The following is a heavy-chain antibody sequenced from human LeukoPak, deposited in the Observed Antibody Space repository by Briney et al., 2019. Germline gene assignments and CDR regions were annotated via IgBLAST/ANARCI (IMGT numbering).Heavy chain of an antibody. Sequence: KPSETLSLTCTVSGGSISSYYWSWIRQPPGKGLEWIGYIYYSGSTNYNPSLKSRVTISVDTSKNQFSLKLSSVTAADTAVYYCARAAVVITSDAFDIWGQGTMVTVSS. CDR3: ARAAVVITSDAFDI. D-gene: IGHD3-22*01. CDR2: IYYSGST. V-gene: IGHV4-59*01. CDR1: GGSISSYY. J-gene: IGHJ3*02.